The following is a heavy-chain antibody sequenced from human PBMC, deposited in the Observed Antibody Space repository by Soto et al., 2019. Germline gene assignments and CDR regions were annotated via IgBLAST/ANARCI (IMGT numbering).Heavy chain of an antibody. CDR1: GFTFINYA. CDR2: ISSSGGST. V-gene: IGHV3-23*01. J-gene: IGHJ4*02. CDR3: AKGPLGGGNYDLDY. D-gene: IGHD4-4*01. Sequence: EVQLLESGGGLVQPGGSLRLSCAASGFTFINYAMNWVRQAPGKGLEWVSAISSSGGSTYYADSVKGRFTISRDNSKSTVYLQMNSLRAEDTAVYYCAKGPLGGGNYDLDYWGQGNMVTVSS.